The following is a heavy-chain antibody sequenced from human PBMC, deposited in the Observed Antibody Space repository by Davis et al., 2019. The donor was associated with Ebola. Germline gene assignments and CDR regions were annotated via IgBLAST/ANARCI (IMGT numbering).Heavy chain of an antibody. CDR3: ARGPAAISGWYPNWFDP. D-gene: IGHD6-19*01. V-gene: IGHV4-30-4*02. CDR1: GGSISSGDYY. CDR2: IYYSGST. J-gene: IGHJ5*02. Sequence: PSETLSLTCTVSGGSISSGDYYWSWIRQPPGKGLEWIGYIYYSGSTYYNPSLKSRVTISVDTSKNQFSLNLSSVSAADTAVYYCARGPAAISGWYPNWFDPWGQGTLVTVSS.